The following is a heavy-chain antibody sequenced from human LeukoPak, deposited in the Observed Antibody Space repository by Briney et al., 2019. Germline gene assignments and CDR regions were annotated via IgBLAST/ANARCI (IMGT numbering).Heavy chain of an antibody. J-gene: IGHJ3*01. CDR2: IIPMLGIP. Sequence: SVTVSCKASGGTFSSHAVSWVRQAPGQGLEWMGRIIPMLGIPDYAQKFQGRVTISADESTGTAYMDLSSLRSEDTAVYYCARDESSGYYDAFDLWGQGTRVTVSA. CDR3: ARDESSGYYDAFDL. D-gene: IGHD6-19*01. CDR1: GGTFSSHA. V-gene: IGHV1-69*04.